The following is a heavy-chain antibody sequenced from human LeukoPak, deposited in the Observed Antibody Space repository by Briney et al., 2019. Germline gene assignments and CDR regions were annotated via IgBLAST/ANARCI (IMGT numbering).Heavy chain of an antibody. V-gene: IGHV3-23*01. CDR1: GFTFSSYA. D-gene: IGHD3-22*01. Sequence: GGPLRLSCAASGFTFSSYAMSWVRQAPGKGLEWVSAISGSGGSTYYADSVKGRFTISRDNSKNTLYLQMNSLRAEDTAVYYCAKDRLITVEGNWFDPWGQGTLVTVSS. CDR2: ISGSGGST. CDR3: AKDRLITVEGNWFDP. J-gene: IGHJ5*02.